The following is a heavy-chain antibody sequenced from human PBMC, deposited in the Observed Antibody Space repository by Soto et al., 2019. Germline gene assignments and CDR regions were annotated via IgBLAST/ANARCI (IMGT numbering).Heavy chain of an antibody. Sequence: ELGASVKVSCKASGYTFTSYDINWVRQATGQGLEWMGWMNPNSGNTGYAQKFQGRVTMTRNTSISTAYMELSSLRSEDTAVYYCARRPLYYDFWSGYYLTSSGAGVYYYYYGMDVWGQGTTVTVSS. J-gene: IGHJ6*02. CDR1: GYTFTSYD. CDR3: ARRPLYYDFWSGYYLTSSGAGVYYYYYGMDV. CDR2: MNPNSGNT. V-gene: IGHV1-8*01. D-gene: IGHD3-3*01.